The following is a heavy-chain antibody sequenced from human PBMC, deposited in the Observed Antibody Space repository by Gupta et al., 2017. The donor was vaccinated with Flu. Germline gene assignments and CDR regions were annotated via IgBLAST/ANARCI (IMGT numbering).Heavy chain of an antibody. Sequence: QLQLQASGPGLVKPSETLSLICTVAGGPVSSTTDYWGWIRQPPWKGLESNGSGAYTKRNDYKWSLHSRVTVSIAASTNQFSLNLTSVPAADTAMYYCVSHTVGTRMGYWGQGTLVTVSS. CDR2: GAYTKRN. D-gene: IGHD1-7*01. J-gene: IGHJ4*02. CDR1: GGPVSSTTDY. CDR3: VSHTVGTRMGY. V-gene: IGHV4-39*01.